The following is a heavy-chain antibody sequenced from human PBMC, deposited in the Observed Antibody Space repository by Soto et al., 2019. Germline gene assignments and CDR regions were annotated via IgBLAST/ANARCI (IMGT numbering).Heavy chain of an antibody. D-gene: IGHD4-17*01. CDR1: GGSVSDKTYY. CDR2: VYYSRTT. V-gene: IGHV4-61*01. Sequence: QVQLQESGPGLLKPSETLSLTCSVSGGSVSDKTYYWSWIRQPPGKRLEWIGYVYYSRTTNYNPSLKSRVTISVDLSKNRFSLRLSSVTTADTALYYCARTTAVPNTLQSRYFFDYWGQGTLVTVSS. J-gene: IGHJ4*02. CDR3: ARTTAVPNTLQSRYFFDY.